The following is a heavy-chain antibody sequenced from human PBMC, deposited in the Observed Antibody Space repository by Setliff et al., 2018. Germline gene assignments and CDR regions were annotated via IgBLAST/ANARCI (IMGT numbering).Heavy chain of an antibody. CDR1: GGSFSDYY. D-gene: IGHD3-16*01. J-gene: IGHJ4*02. Sequence: SETLSLTCTVYGGSFSDYYWGWVRQPPGKGLEWIGEINHSGSTNYIPSLKSRLTISVDTSKNQFSLKLSSVTAADTATYYCVRVRVVQGYYEFDSWGQGALVTVSS. V-gene: IGHV4-34*01. CDR3: VRVRVVQGYYEFDS. CDR2: INHSGST.